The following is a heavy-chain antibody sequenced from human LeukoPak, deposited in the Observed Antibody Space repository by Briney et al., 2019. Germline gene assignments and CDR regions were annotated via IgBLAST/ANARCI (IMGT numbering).Heavy chain of an antibody. CDR1: GFTVSTNY. J-gene: IGHJ4*02. Sequence: GGSLRLSCAASGFTVSTNYMSWVRQAPGKGLEWVAVISYDGSNKYYADSVKGRFTISRDNSKNTLYLQMNSLRAEDTAVYYCAKGGIAAAGTSGYWGQGTLVTVSS. D-gene: IGHD6-13*01. CDR3: AKGGIAAAGTSGY. CDR2: ISYDGSNK. V-gene: IGHV3-30*18.